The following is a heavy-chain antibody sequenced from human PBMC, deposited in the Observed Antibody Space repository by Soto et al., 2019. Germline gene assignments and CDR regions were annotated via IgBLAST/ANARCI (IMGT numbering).Heavy chain of an antibody. J-gene: IGHJ4*02. CDR2: ISAYNGNT. CDR1: GYTFTSYV. Sequence: QVQLVQSGAEVKKPGASVKVSCKASGYTFTSYVISWVRKAPGQGLEWMGWISAYNGNTKYSQKLPGRVTMTTDTSTRTAYMALRRLRSDDASVYYCAREPTSFHFWGQGTLVTVSS. CDR3: AREPTSFHF. V-gene: IGHV1-18*01.